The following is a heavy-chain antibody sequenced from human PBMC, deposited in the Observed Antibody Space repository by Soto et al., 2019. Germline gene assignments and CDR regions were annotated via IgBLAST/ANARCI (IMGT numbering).Heavy chain of an antibody. CDR1: GFTFSSYW. Sequence: PGGSLRLSCAASGFTFSSYWMSWVRQAPGKGLEWVANIKEDGSQKYHVDSVKGRFTISRENGKNSLYLQMNSLRAEDTAVYYCARPLNGGNVGYYHYWGQGTLVTVSS. V-gene: IGHV3-7*01. CDR2: IKEDGSQK. CDR3: ARPLNGGNVGYYHY. D-gene: IGHD2-15*01. J-gene: IGHJ4*02.